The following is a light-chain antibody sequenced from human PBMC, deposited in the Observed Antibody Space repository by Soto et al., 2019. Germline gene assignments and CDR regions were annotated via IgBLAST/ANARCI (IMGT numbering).Light chain of an antibody. Sequence: QAVVTQEPSLTVSPGGTVTLTCGSSTGAVTSGHYPYWFQQKPGQAPRALIYDTSSKHSWTPARFSGSLLGGKAALTLSGAQPEDEAEYYCLLSYNGGRVFGGGTKVTVL. CDR3: LLSYNGGRV. J-gene: IGLJ3*02. V-gene: IGLV7-46*01. CDR2: DTS. CDR1: TGAVTSGHY.